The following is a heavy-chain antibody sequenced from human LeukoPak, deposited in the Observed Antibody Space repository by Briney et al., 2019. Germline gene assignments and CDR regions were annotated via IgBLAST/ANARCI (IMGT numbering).Heavy chain of an antibody. V-gene: IGHV1-2*02. D-gene: IGHD6-13*01. CDR1: GYTFTGYY. J-gene: IGHJ5*02. CDR3: ARERSSSYNWFDP. CDR2: INPNSGGT. Sequence: ASVKVSCKVSGYTFTGYYMHWVRQAPGQGLEWMGWINPNSGGTNYAQKFQGRVTMTRDTSISTAYMELSRLRSDDTAVYYCARERSSSYNWFDPWGQGTLVTVSS.